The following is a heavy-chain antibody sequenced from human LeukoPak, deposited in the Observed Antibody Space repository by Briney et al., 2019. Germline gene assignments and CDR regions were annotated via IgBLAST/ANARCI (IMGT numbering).Heavy chain of an antibody. CDR1: GFTFSSYG. J-gene: IGHJ4*02. CDR3: AKDSHATYYYDSSGYYPFDY. V-gene: IGHV3-23*01. Sequence: PGGTLRLSCAASGFTFSSYGMSWVRRAPGKGLEWVSAISGSGGSTYYADSVKGRFTISRDNSKNTLYLQMNSLRAEDTAVYYCAKDSHATYYYDSSGYYPFDYWGQGTLVTVSS. CDR2: ISGSGGST. D-gene: IGHD3-22*01.